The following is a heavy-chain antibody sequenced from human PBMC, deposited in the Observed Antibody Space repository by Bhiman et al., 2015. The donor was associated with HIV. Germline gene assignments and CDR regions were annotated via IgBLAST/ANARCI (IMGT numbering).Heavy chain of an antibody. D-gene: IGHD3-3*01. Sequence: EVQLVESGGGLVQPGRSLRLSCAASGFTFDDYAMHWVRQAPGKGLEWVSGISWNSGSIDYADSVKGRFTISRDNAKNSLYLQMNSLRAEDTALYYCANGHNFLGVGFDYVGPGNAWSPSPQ. CDR2: ISWNSGSI. CDR1: GFTFDDYA. V-gene: IGHV3-9*01. CDR3: ANGHNFLGVGFDY. J-gene: IGHJ4*02.